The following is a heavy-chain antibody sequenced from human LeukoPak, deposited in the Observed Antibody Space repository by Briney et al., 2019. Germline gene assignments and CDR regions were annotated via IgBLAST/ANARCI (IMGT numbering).Heavy chain of an antibody. D-gene: IGHD2-2*01. Sequence: GGSLRLSCAASGFTFSDYYMSWIRQAPGKGLEWVSYISSSGSTIYYADSVKVRFTISRDNAKNSLYLQMNSLRAEDTAVYYCARGASRNYYYYYYMDVWGKGTTVTVSS. V-gene: IGHV3-11*04. CDR3: ARGASRNYYYYYYMDV. CDR2: ISSSGSTI. J-gene: IGHJ6*03. CDR1: GFTFSDYY.